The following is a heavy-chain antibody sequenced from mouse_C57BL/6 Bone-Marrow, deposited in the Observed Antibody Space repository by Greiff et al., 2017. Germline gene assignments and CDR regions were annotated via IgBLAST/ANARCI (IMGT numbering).Heavy chain of an antibody. Sequence: EVKLLESGGGLVKPGGTLSLSCAASGFTFSDYGMHWVRQAPEKGLEWVAYISSGSSTIYYADTVKGRFTISRDNAKNTLFLQMTSLRSEDTAMYYCARRLLLFDYWGQGTTLTVSS. CDR3: ARRLLLFDY. J-gene: IGHJ2*01. D-gene: IGHD2-3*01. V-gene: IGHV5-17*01. CDR1: GFTFSDYG. CDR2: ISSGSSTI.